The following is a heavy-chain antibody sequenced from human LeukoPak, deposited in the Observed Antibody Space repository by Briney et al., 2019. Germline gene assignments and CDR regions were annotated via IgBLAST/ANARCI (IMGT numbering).Heavy chain of an antibody. CDR2: ISFSGANS. CDR3: ARDIQLST. Sequence: GGSLRLSCAASGFTFSDSAMTWVRQAPGKGLDWVSLISFSGANSYYADSVKGRFTISRDNSKDALFLQMNSLRAEDTAIYYCARDIQLSTWGLGTMVTVSS. V-gene: IGHV3-23*01. J-gene: IGHJ3*01. D-gene: IGHD5-24*01. CDR1: GFTFSDSA.